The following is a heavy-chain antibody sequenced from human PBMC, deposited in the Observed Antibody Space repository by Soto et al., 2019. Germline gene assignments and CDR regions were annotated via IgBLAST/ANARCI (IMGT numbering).Heavy chain of an antibody. CDR2: MIPNSGYT. CDR3: ASGGIAARPLDY. V-gene: IGHV1-8*01. D-gene: IGHD6-6*01. CDR1: GYTFTNHD. Sequence: ASVKVSCKASGYTFTNHDVIWVRQAPGQGLEWMGWMIPNSGYTVYAQKFQGRVTITADESTSTAYMELSSLRSEDTAVYYCASGGIAARPLDYWGQGTLVTVSS. J-gene: IGHJ4*02.